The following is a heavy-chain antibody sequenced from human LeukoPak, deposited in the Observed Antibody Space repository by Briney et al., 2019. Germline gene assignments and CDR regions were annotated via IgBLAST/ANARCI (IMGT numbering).Heavy chain of an antibody. Sequence: ASVTVSCTASGYTFTDYYMHWVRQAPGQGFEWMGWINPNDGDTYYAQKFQGRVTMTRDTSISTAHMEVSRLRSDDTAVYYCARANFLYCSSTSCLFDYWGQGTLVTVSS. D-gene: IGHD2-2*01. CDR2: INPNDGDT. CDR1: GYTFTDYY. CDR3: ARANFLYCSSTSCLFDY. V-gene: IGHV1-2*02. J-gene: IGHJ4*02.